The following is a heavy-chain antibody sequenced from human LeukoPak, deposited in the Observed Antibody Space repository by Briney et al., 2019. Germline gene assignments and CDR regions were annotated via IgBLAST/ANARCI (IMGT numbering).Heavy chain of an antibody. J-gene: IGHJ3*02. CDR3: ARDQDRAFDI. V-gene: IGHV3-33*01. CDR1: GFTFSTYG. CDR2: IWYDGTNR. Sequence: GGSLRLSCTTSGFTFSTYGMHWVRQAPGKGLERVAVIWYDGTNRYYADSVKGRFTIPRDNSKNTLYLQMNSMRAEDTAVYYCARDQDRAFDIWGQGTMVTVSS.